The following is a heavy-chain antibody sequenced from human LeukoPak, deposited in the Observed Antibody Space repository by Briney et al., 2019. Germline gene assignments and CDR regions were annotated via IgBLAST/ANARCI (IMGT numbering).Heavy chain of an antibody. V-gene: IGHV3-66*01. J-gene: IGHJ3*02. Sequence: PGGSLRLSCAASGFTVSSNYMSWVRQAPGKGLEWVSVIYSGGSTYYADSVKGRFTISRDNSKNTLYLQMNSLRAEDTAVYYCARDRRLYGVYAFDIWGQGTMVTVSS. CDR1: GFTVSSNY. CDR3: ARDRRLYGVYAFDI. D-gene: IGHD4-17*01. CDR2: IYSGGST.